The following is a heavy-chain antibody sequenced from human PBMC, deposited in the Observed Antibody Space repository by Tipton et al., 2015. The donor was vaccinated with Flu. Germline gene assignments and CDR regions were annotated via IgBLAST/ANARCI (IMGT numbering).Heavy chain of an antibody. CDR3: AREGDSSGHDAFDI. D-gene: IGHD3-22*01. CDR2: IYTSGST. Sequence: TLSLTCTVSGGSISCGSYYWSWIRQPAGKGLEWIGRIYTSGSTNYHPSLKSRVTISVDTSKNQFSLKLSSVTAADTAVHYCAREGDSSGHDAFDIWGQGTMVTVSS. J-gene: IGHJ3*02. V-gene: IGHV4-61*02. CDR1: GGSISCGSYY.